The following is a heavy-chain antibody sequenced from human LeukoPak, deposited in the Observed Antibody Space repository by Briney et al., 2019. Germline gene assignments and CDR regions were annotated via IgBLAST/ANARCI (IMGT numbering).Heavy chain of an antibody. V-gene: IGHV3-20*04. D-gene: IGHD4-17*01. J-gene: IGHJ4*02. CDR1: GFTLDDYG. Sequence: GGSLRLSCAASGFTLDDYGMSWVRQAQGQGLEWVSRINWNGGSTGYADSVKGRLTISRYNSRNSLYLQMKSLRAEDTALYYCARSYAYWGQGTLVTVSS. CDR3: ARSYAY. CDR2: INWNGGST.